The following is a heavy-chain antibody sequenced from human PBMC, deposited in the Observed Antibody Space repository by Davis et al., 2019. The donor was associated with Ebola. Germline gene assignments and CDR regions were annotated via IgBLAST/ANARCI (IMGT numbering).Heavy chain of an antibody. CDR3: AKEQYYYGSGSYFYYFDY. CDR2: ISGSGGST. CDR1: GFTVSSNY. Sequence: GESLKISCAASGFTVSSNYMSWVRQAPGKGLEWVSAISGSGGSTYYADSVKGRFTISRDNSKNTLYLQMNSLRAEDTAVYYCAKEQYYYGSGSYFYYFDYWGQGTLVTVSS. D-gene: IGHD3-10*01. V-gene: IGHV3-23*01. J-gene: IGHJ4*02.